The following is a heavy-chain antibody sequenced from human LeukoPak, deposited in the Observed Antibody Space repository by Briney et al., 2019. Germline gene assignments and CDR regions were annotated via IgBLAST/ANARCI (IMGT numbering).Heavy chain of an antibody. D-gene: IGHD2-2*01. V-gene: IGHV4-4*09. CDR1: GDSLGTYY. CDR3: ARWALKGYYADV. Sequence: SDTLSLTCTISGDSLGTYYWTWIRQPPPKGLEWIGYIYLGVSTNYNPSLKSRVTLSVDTSKNQFSLRLTSLTAADTATYYCARWALKGYYADVWGTGTTVIVSS. J-gene: IGHJ6*04. CDR2: IYLGVST.